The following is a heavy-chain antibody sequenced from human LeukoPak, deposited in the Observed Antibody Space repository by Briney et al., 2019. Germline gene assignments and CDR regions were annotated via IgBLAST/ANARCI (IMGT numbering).Heavy chain of an antibody. CDR1: GGTFSSYA. J-gene: IGHJ6*03. CDR2: IIPIFGTA. Sequence: GASVKVSCKASGGTFSSYAISWVRQAPGQGLEWMGGIIPIFGTANYAQKFQGRVTITADKSTSTAYMELSSLRSEDTAVYYCARESHRYYGSGSYYDYYYYYMDVWGKGTTVTISS. CDR3: ARESHRYYGSGSYYDYYYYYMDV. V-gene: IGHV1-69*06. D-gene: IGHD3-10*01.